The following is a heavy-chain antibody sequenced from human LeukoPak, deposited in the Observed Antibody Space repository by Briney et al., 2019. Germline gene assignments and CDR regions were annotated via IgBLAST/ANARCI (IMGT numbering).Heavy chain of an antibody. D-gene: IGHD3-10*01. CDR3: ARGPLNYYGSGSYYNEGY. J-gene: IGHJ4*02. CDR2: IIPIFGTA. CDR1: GGTFSSYA. Sequence: AASVKVSCMASGGTFSSYAISWVRQAPGQGLEWMGGIIPIFGTANYAQKFQGRVTITADESTSTAYMELSSLRSEDTAVYYCARGPLNYYGSGSYYNEGYWGQETLVTVSS. V-gene: IGHV1-69*13.